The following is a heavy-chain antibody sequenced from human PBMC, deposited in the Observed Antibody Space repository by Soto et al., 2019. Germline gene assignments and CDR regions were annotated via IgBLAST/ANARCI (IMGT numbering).Heavy chain of an antibody. Sequence: PSETLSLTCAVSGGSISSGGYSWSWIRQPPGKGLEWIGYIYHSGSTYYNPSLKSRVTISVDRSKNQFSLKLSSVTAADTAVYYCARGNNVFPGGYFDYWGQGTLVTVSS. CDR2: IYHSGST. D-gene: IGHD2-21*01. CDR3: ARGNNVFPGGYFDY. V-gene: IGHV4-30-2*01. CDR1: GGSISSGGYS. J-gene: IGHJ4*02.